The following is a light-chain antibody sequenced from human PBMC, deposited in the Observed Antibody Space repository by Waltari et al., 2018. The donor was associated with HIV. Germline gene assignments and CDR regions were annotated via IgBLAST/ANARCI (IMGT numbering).Light chain of an antibody. CDR2: GNT. CDR3: QSYDSSLNGWV. Sequence: QSVLTQPPSVSGAPCRKVTISCPGSSSNIGAGYDVFWYQQWPGTAPKVLIYGNTNRPSGVPDRFSGSKSGNSASLAITGLQADDEADYYCQSYDSSLNGWVFGGGTKLTV. CDR1: SSNIGAGYD. V-gene: IGLV1-40*01. J-gene: IGLJ3*02.